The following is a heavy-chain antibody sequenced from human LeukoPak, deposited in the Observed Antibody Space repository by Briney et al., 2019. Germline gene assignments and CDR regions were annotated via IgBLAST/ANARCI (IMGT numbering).Heavy chain of an antibody. CDR3: ARAGTIRRYNWFDP. J-gene: IGHJ5*02. CDR1: GFTFSSYS. CDR2: ISSSSSYI. D-gene: IGHD1-1*01. V-gene: IGHV3-21*01. Sequence: GGSLRLSCAASGFTFSSYSMNWVRQAPGKGLEWVSSISSSSSYIYYADSVKGRFTISRDNAKNSLYLQMNSLRAEDTAVYYCARAGTIRRYNWFDPWGQGTLVTVSS.